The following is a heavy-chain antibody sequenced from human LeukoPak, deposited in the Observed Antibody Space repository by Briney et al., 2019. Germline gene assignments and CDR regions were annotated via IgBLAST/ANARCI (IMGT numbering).Heavy chain of an antibody. Sequence: GGSLRLSCAASGFTFSSYGMSWVRQAPGKGLEWVSAISSTGGTTYYADSVKGRFTISRDNSKNTLYLQMNSLRAEDTAVYYCAKDRDYGSGSYSWFDPWGQGTLVTVSS. CDR2: ISSTGGTT. D-gene: IGHD3-10*01. CDR1: GFTFSSYG. CDR3: AKDRDYGSGSYSWFDP. J-gene: IGHJ5*02. V-gene: IGHV3-23*01.